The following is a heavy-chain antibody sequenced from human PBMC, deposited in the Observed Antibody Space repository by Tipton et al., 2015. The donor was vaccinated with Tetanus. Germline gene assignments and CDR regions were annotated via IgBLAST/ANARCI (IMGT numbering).Heavy chain of an antibody. J-gene: IGHJ4*02. CDR3: ARAPNRISRAYDY. CDR2: ISGYNGNT. CDR1: GYTFTRYG. D-gene: IGHD1-14*01. Sequence: QVQLVQSGAEVKKPGASVKVSCKASGYTFTRYGLTWVRQAPGQGPEWMGWISGYNGNTNYAPKFQGRVTMTTETTTNTAYMELRSLRSDDTAVYYCARAPNRISRAYDYWGQGTQITVSS. V-gene: IGHV1-18*01.